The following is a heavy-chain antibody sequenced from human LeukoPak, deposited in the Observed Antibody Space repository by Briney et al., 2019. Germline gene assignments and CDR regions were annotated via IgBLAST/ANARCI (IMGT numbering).Heavy chain of an antibody. Sequence: SETLSLTCTVSGGSISSGGYYWSWIRQHPGKGLEWIGYIYYSGSTYYNPSLKSRVTISVDTSKNQFSLKLSSVTAADTAVYYCARXGIVVVPAAQTSYFDYWGQGTLVTVSS. CDR1: GGSISSGGYY. CDR3: ARXGIVVVPAAQTSYFDY. V-gene: IGHV4-31*03. D-gene: IGHD2-2*01. CDR2: IYYSGST. J-gene: IGHJ4*02.